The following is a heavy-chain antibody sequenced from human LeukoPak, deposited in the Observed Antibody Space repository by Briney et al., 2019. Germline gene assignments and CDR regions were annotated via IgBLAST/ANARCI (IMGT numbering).Heavy chain of an antibody. J-gene: IGHJ4*02. CDR3: AKDIEYYYDSSGYGH. CDR2: MSYDGSNS. Sequence: GGSLRLSCAASGSTFSSYAMHWVRQAPGKGLEWVAVMSYDGSNSYYADSVKGRFTISRDNSKNTLYLQMNSLRAEDTAVYYCAKDIEYYYDSSGYGHWGQGTLVTVSS. D-gene: IGHD3-22*01. V-gene: IGHV3-30*18. CDR1: GSTFSSYA.